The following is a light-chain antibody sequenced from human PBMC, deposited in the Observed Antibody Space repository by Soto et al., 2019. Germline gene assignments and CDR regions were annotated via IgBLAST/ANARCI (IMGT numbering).Light chain of an antibody. CDR3: QSYDKRLTAYV. Sequence: SALTQPASVSGSPGQSITLSCTGSRSDVGGYNLVSWYQHHPGKAPKLMIYEGTKRPSGVSNRFSGSKSANTASLTISGLQAEDEADYYCQSYDKRLTAYVFGTGTKVTVL. CDR2: EGT. V-gene: IGLV2-23*01. J-gene: IGLJ1*01. CDR1: RSDVGGYNL.